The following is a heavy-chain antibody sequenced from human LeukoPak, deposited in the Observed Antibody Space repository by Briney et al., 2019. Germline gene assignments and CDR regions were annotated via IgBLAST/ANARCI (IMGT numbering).Heavy chain of an antibody. J-gene: IGHJ4*02. CDR1: GFTFSSYS. D-gene: IGHD3-22*01. CDR3: ASLGGYYDSSGLYY. V-gene: IGHV3-48*01. CDR2: ISSSSSTI. Sequence: GGSLRLSCAASGFTFSSYSMNWVRQAPGKGLEWVSYISSSSSTIYYADSVKGRFTNSRDNAKNSLYLQMNSLRAEDTAVYYCASLGGYYDSSGLYYWGQGTLVTVSS.